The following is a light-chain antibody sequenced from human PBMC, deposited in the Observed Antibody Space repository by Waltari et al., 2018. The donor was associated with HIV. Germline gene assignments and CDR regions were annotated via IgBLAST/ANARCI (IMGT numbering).Light chain of an antibody. J-gene: IGKJ2*01. CDR2: AAS. V-gene: IGKV1-27*01. CDR1: QGINNH. CDR3: QNYNSAPYT. Sequence: DIQMTQSPSSLSASVGDSVTITCRASQGINNHLAWYQRKPGKPPSLLIYAASTLQSGVPSRFSGGESGAQSGVPSWFGGSESGTEFNLTISSLEPEDAATYYCQNYNSAPYTFGQGTKLEI.